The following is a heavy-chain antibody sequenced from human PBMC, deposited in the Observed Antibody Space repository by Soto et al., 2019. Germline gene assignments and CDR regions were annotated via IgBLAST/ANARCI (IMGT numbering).Heavy chain of an antibody. J-gene: IGHJ3*02. CDR1: GFTFSDYY. CDR2: ISSSGSTI. Sequence: PGGSLRLSCAASGFTFSDYYMSWIRQAPGKGLEWVSYISSSGSTIYYADSVKGRFTISRDNAKNSLYLQMNSRRPEDTAVYYCARDLYSDDAFDIWGQGTMVTVSS. D-gene: IGHD4-4*01. V-gene: IGHV3-11*01. CDR3: ARDLYSDDAFDI.